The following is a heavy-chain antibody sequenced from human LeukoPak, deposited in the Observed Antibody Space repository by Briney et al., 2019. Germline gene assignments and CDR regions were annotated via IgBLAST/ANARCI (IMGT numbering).Heavy chain of an antibody. J-gene: IGHJ4*02. V-gene: IGHV3-21*01. D-gene: IGHD4-17*01. Sequence: GGSLRLSCAASGFTFSSYSMSWVRQAPGKGLEWVSSISSSSSYIYYADSVKGRFTISRDNAKNSLYLQMNSLRAEDTAVYYCAGLRSPSDYWGQGTLVTVSS. CDR1: GFTFSSYS. CDR3: AGLRSPSDY. CDR2: ISSSSSYI.